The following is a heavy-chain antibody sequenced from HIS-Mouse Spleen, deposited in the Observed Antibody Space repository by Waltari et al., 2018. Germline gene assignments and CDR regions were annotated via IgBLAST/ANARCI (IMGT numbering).Heavy chain of an antibody. CDR1: GFTVGSND. V-gene: IGHV3-53*01. CDR3: ARVLNWGTFDY. D-gene: IGHD7-27*01. CDR2: IYSCGST. Sequence: EVQLVEYGGGLIQPGGSLRLSCEASGFTVGSNDMSGVRQAPGKGVWLVSVIYSCGSTYYADSVKGRFTISRDNSKITLYLQMNSLRAEDTAVYYCARVLNWGTFDYWGQGTLVTVSS. J-gene: IGHJ4*02.